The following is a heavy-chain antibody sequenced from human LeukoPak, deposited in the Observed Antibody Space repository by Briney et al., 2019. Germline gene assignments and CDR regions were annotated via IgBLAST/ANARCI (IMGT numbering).Heavy chain of an antibody. J-gene: IGHJ3*02. CDR2: IYYSGST. CDR3: ASVDTAIGNDAFDI. V-gene: IGHV4-39*01. D-gene: IGHD5-18*01. CDR1: GGSISSSSYY. Sequence: SETLSLTCTVSGGSISSSSYYWGWIRQPPGKGLERIGSIYYSGSTYYNPSLKSRVTISVDTSKNQFSLKLSSVTAADTAVYYCASVDTAIGNDAFDIWGQGTMVTVSS.